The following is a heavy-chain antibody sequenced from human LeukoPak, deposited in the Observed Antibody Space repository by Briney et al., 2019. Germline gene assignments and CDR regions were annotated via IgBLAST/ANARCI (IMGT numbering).Heavy chain of an antibody. J-gene: IGHJ3*02. CDR1: GYTSTSHD. V-gene: IGHV1-8*01. Sequence: ASVKVSCKASGYTSTSHDINWVRQATGQGLEWMGWMNPNSGDTGYAQKFQGRVTMTTNTSISTAYMELSSLRSEDTAVYYCARGGRFGELLWDDAFDIWGQGTMVTVSS. CDR2: MNPNSGDT. CDR3: ARGGRFGELLWDDAFDI. D-gene: IGHD3-10*01.